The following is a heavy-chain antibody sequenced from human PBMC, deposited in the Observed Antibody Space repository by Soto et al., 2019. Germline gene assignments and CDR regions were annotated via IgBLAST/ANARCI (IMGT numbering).Heavy chain of an antibody. D-gene: IGHD4-17*01. CDR1: GGSISSSSYY. J-gene: IGHJ6*02. CDR3: ARHYGDYVPVLRFYYYYGMDV. V-gene: IGHV4-39*01. Sequence: QLQLQESGPGLVKPSETLSLTCTVSGGSISSSSYYWGWIRQPPGKGLEWIGSIYYSGSTYYNPSLKSRVTISVDTSKNQFSLKLSSVTAADTAVYYCARHYGDYVPVLRFYYYYGMDVWGQGTTVTVSS. CDR2: IYYSGST.